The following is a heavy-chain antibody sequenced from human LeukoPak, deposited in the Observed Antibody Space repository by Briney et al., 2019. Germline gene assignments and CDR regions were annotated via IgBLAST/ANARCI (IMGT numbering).Heavy chain of an antibody. CDR2: INEDGSIT. CDR1: GFTFRTYW. Sequence: GGSLRLSCAVSGFTFRTYWMHWVRQVPGEGLVWVSRINEDGSITNYADSVKGRFSISRDNAKNTLYLQMNSLRAEDTAVYYCAGYSSSKPIDYWGQGTLVTVSS. CDR3: AGYSSSKPIDY. D-gene: IGHD6-6*01. J-gene: IGHJ4*02. V-gene: IGHV3-74*01.